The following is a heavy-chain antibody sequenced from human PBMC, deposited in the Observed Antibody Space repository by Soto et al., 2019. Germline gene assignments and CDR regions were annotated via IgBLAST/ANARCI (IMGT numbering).Heavy chain of an antibody. V-gene: IGHV3-21*01. CDR2: ISSSSSYI. J-gene: IGHJ4*02. CDR1: GFTFXSYS. D-gene: IGHD2-2*01. Sequence: GGSLRLSCAACGFTFXSYSMNGVRQAPGKGLEWVSSISSSSSYIYYADSVKGRFTISRDNAKNSLYLQMNSLRAEDTAVYYCARDQSVVPAAPPSLWGQGTLVTVSS. CDR3: ARDQSVVPAAPPSL.